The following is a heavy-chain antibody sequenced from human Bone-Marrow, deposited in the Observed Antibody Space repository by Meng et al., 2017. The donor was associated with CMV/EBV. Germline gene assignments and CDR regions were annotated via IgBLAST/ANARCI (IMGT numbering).Heavy chain of an antibody. V-gene: IGHV3-33*01. CDR2: IWYDGSNK. CDR1: GFIFSSYG. J-gene: IGHJ4*02. Sequence: GGSLRLSCAASGFIFSSYGMHWVRQAPGKGLEWVAIIWYDGSNKHYADSVKGRFTISRDNSKNTMYLQMNSLRAEDTAVYYCARDPPYYYDSSGYYPYYWGQGTLVTVSS. CDR3: ARDPPYYYDSSGYYPYY. D-gene: IGHD3-22*01.